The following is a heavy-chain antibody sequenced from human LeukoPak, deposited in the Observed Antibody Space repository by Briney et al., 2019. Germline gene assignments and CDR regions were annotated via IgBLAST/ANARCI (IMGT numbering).Heavy chain of an antibody. CDR3: ARVLVGWFDP. J-gene: IGHJ5*02. V-gene: IGHV1-3*01. CDR2: INAGNSNT. CDR1: GYTFTSYA. Sequence: ASVKVSCKASGYTFTSYAMHWVRQAPGQRLEWMGWINAGNSNTKYSQKFQGRVTITRDTSASTAYMELSSLRSEDTAVYYCARVLVGWFDPWSQGTLVTVSS. D-gene: IGHD2-2*01.